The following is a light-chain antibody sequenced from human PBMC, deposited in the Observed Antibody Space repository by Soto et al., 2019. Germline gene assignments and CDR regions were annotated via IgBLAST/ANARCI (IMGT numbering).Light chain of an antibody. CDR3: GSWDSSLSAYV. CDR2: DDN. V-gene: IGLV1-51*01. J-gene: IGLJ1*01. CDR1: SSNIGGNS. Sequence: QSVLTQPPSVSAAPGQKVTISCSGRSSNIGGNSVSWYQQLPGTAPKLLIYDDNKRLSGIPDRFSGSKSGTSATLGITGFQTGDEADYYCGSWDSSLSAYVFGTGTKATVL.